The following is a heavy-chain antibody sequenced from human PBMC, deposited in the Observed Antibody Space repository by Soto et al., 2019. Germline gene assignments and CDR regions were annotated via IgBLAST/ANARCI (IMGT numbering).Heavy chain of an antibody. V-gene: IGHV1-18*01. Sequence: SVKVSCKAAGYTFTSYGISWVRQAPGQGLEWMGWISAYNGNTNYAQKLQGRVTMTTDTSTSTAYMELRSLRSDDTAVYYCAGYSSSWNPGWFDPWGQGTLVTVYS. CDR3: AGYSSSWNPGWFDP. D-gene: IGHD6-13*01. CDR2: ISAYNGNT. J-gene: IGHJ5*02. CDR1: GYTFTSYG.